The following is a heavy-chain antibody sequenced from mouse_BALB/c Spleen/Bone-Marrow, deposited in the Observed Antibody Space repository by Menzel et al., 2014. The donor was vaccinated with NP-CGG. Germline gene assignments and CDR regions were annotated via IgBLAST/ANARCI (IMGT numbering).Heavy chain of an antibody. J-gene: IGHJ4*01. CDR3: SREITRYAVDY. CDR1: GYAFTNYW. D-gene: IGHD2-4*01. Sequence: VKLMESGAELVRPGTSVKVSCKASGYAFTNYWIEWVKQRPGQGLEWIGVINPGSGGVNYNEKFKGKATLTADKSSSTAYIQLSSLTSDDSAVYFCSREITRYAVDYWGQGTSVTVS. V-gene: IGHV1-54*01. CDR2: INPGSGGV.